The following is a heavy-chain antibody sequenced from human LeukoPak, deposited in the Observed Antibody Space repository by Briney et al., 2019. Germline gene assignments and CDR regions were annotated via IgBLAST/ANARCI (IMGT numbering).Heavy chain of an antibody. CDR1: GYTFTSYY. CDR3: ARACRINWGSCWFDP. CDR2: INPSGGST. J-gene: IGHJ5*02. Sequence: ASVKVSCKASGYTFTSYYMHWVRQAPGQGLEWMGIINPSGGSTSYAQKFQGRVTMTRDTSTSTVYMELSSLRSEDTAVYYCARACRINWGSCWFDPWGQGTLVTVSS. V-gene: IGHV1-46*01. D-gene: IGHD7-27*01.